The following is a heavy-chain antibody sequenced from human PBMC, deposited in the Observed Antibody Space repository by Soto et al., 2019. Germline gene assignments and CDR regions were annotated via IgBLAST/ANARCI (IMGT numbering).Heavy chain of an antibody. Sequence: QMQLQQWGAGLLKPSETLSLTCAVYGGSFSGYYYYWIRQPPGKGLEWIGEINRSGGTNYNPSLKSRVTISVDTSKNQFSLTLSSVTAADTAIYYCARGGLTTVPPLTWGQGTLVTVSS. J-gene: IGHJ4*02. D-gene: IGHD4-17*01. CDR1: GGSFSGYY. CDR3: ARGGLTTVPPLT. V-gene: IGHV4-34*01. CDR2: INRSGGT.